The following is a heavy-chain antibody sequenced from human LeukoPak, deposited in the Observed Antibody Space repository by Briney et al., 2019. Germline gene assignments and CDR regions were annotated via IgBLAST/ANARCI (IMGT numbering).Heavy chain of an antibody. V-gene: IGHV4-34*01. CDR2: INHSGST. CDR3: ARVGHHYYDSSGYYNDY. Sequence: SEALSLTCAVYGGSCRGYYCSWSRHPPRKGLEWIGEINHSGSTNYNPSLKSRVTISVDTSKNQFSLKLSSVTAAETAVYYCARVGHHYYDSSGYYNDYWGQGTLVTVSS. CDR1: GGSCRGYY. D-gene: IGHD3-22*01. J-gene: IGHJ4*02.